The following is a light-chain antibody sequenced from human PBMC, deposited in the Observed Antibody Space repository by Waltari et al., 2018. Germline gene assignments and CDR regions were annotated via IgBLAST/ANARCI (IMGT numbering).Light chain of an antibody. Sequence: DVQMTQSPSTLTASVGDRVTIPCRASQSVSSRLAWYQQTPGKAPNLLIYKASTLGGGVPSRFSGSGSGTEFTLTISSLQPDDFVTYYCQQYSTYPLTFGGGTKVEI. J-gene: IGKJ4*01. CDR2: KAS. CDR3: QQYSTYPLT. V-gene: IGKV1-5*03. CDR1: QSVSSR.